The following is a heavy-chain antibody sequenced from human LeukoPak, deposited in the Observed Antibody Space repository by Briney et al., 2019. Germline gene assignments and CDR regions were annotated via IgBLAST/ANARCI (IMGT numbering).Heavy chain of an antibody. D-gene: IGHD6-19*01. Sequence: GESLKISCKGSGDRFTNYCIGWVRQRPGKGREWMGIVKPADGYTRYSPSFHGQVTISTDTSIFTAYLQWSSLKASDTAIYYCARPHDTGVGASGSGWSYFDFWGQGTLITVSS. CDR2: VKPADGYT. CDR1: GDRFTNYC. J-gene: IGHJ4*02. V-gene: IGHV5-51*01. CDR3: ARPHDTGVGASGSGWSYFDF.